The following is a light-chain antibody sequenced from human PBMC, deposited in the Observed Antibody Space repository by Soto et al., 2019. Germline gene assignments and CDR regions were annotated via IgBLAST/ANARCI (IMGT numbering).Light chain of an antibody. J-gene: IGKJ5*01. CDR2: GAS. CDR1: QSVSSN. V-gene: IGKV3-15*01. CDR3: QQYNNWPIT. Sequence: EIVLTHSPSTLSLSPGERATVSCRASQSVSSNLAWYQQKPGQAPRLLIYGASTRATGVPARFSGSGSGTEFTLTISSLQSEDFAVYYCQQYNNWPITFGQGTRLEI.